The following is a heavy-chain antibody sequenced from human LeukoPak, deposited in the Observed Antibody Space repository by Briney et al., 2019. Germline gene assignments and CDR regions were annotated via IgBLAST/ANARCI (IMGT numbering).Heavy chain of an antibody. Sequence: GGSLRLSCAASGFTFTDSYMSWIRQAPGQGLEWVSYITSSSTYTNYADSVKGRFIISRDNAKNSLFLQMGSLRAEDTAVYYCARVRGYSFGRPTGYFDYWGQGTLVTVSS. V-gene: IGHV3-11*05. J-gene: IGHJ4*02. CDR3: ARVRGYSFGRPTGYFDY. D-gene: IGHD5-18*01. CDR2: ITSSSTYT. CDR1: GFTFTDSY.